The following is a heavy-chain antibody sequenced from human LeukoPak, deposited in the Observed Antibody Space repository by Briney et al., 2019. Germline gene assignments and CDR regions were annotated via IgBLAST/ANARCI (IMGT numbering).Heavy chain of an antibody. D-gene: IGHD5-18*01. Sequence: GASVKVPCKASGYTFMSYGISWVRQAPGQGLEWVGWISAYMGSRNYAQKFQGRVTMTTDTSTSTAYMELRSLRSDDTAFYYCARGDTSMPSAGAFDIWGQGTMVTVSS. V-gene: IGHV1-18*01. CDR1: GYTFMSYG. CDR3: ARGDTSMPSAGAFDI. J-gene: IGHJ3*02. CDR2: ISAYMGSR.